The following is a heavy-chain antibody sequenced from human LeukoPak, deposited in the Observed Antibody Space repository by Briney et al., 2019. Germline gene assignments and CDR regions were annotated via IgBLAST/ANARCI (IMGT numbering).Heavy chain of an antibody. CDR1: GYTFTTYL. D-gene: IGHD3-22*01. V-gene: IGHV1-46*01. CDR2: VHPVTGGS. CDR3: ARGLIDYYDSSGEAYAFDI. J-gene: IGHJ3*02. Sequence: ASVKVSCKASGYTFTTYLIHWARQAPGQGLEWMGEVHPVTGGSNYAQRFQGRVTMTRDTSTSTVYMELSSLRSEDTAVYYCARGLIDYYDSSGEAYAFDIWGQGTMVTVSS.